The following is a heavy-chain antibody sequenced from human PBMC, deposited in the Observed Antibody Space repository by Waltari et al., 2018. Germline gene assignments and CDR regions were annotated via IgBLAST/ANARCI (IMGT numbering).Heavy chain of an antibody. Sequence: QVPLQESGPGLVTPSETLSLTCTVSGGSISRYYWSWTRQPQGNGLEWIGYIYSSGTTNNNPSLKSRVTISVDTSKNQFSLKLSSVTAADTAVYYCARDRYCSGGSCYGAGGAFDIWGQGTMVTVSS. CDR3: ARDRYCSGGSCYGAGGAFDI. J-gene: IGHJ3*02. CDR2: IYSSGTT. V-gene: IGHV4-59*01. CDR1: GGSISRYY. D-gene: IGHD2-15*01.